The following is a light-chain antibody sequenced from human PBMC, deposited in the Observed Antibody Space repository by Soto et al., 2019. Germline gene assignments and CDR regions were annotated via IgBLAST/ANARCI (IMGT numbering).Light chain of an antibody. V-gene: IGKV3-15*01. CDR1: QSVSSN. CDR2: GAS. CDR3: HQYHSWPNT. Sequence: DIVMTQSPATLSVSPGDRATLSCRASQSVSSNLAWYQQNPGQAPRLLIYGASSRATGIPARFSGSGSGAEFTLTISSLQSEDFVVYYCHQYHSWPNTFGEGTKLEIK. J-gene: IGKJ2*01.